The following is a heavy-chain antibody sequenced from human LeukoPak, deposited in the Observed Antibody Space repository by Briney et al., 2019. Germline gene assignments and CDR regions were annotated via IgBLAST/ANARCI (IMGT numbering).Heavy chain of an antibody. CDR3: ATGTPDGYSYGFDY. CDR2: IYYSGST. V-gene: IGHV4-61*01. Sequence: PSETLSLTCTVSGGSVSSGSYYWSWIRQPPGKGLEWIGYIYYSGSTNYNPSLKSRVTISVDTSRNQFSLKLSSVTAADTAVYYCATGTPDGYSYGFDYWGQGTLVTVSS. CDR1: GGSVSSGSYY. D-gene: IGHD5-18*01. J-gene: IGHJ4*02.